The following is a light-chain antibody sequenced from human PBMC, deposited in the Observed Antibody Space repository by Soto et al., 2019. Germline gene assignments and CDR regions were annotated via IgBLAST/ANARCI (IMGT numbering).Light chain of an antibody. Sequence: DIQMTQSPSSMSASVGDRVTITCRASQSISSWLAWYQQKPGKAPKLLIFDAFSLESGVPSRFSGSESGTDFTLTINGLQPEDFATYYCQHYNSYSEAFGQGTKVDIK. J-gene: IGKJ1*01. CDR1: QSISSW. CDR2: DAF. V-gene: IGKV1-5*01. CDR3: QHYNSYSEA.